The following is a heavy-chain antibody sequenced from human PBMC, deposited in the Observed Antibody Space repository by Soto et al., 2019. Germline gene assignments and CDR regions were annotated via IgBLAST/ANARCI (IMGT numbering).Heavy chain of an antibody. CDR1: RFTFSNFV. Sequence: EVQLLESGGGLVQPGGSLRVSCAASRFTFSNFVMGWVRRAPGKGLEWVSAIGGTSGSTYYADSVKGRFTISRDNSKNTLSLQMNSLRAEDTAVYYCAKRRGDGYFDFWGRGTLVTVSS. V-gene: IGHV3-23*01. CDR3: AKRRGDGYFDF. CDR2: IGGTSGST. D-gene: IGHD7-27*01. J-gene: IGHJ2*01.